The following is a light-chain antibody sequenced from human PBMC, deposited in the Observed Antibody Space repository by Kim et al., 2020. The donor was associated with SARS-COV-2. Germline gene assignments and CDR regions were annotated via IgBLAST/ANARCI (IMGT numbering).Light chain of an antibody. CDR1: EGVSDH. V-gene: IGKV1-16*02. Sequence: ASVGDRVTITRRASEGVSDHLAWCKQKPGKAPKTLIYAISSLQSDVPSKCSGSGDGTEFTLTISSLQPEDFATYYCQQYHDVPLTFGGGTKVDI. CDR3: QQYHDVPLT. J-gene: IGKJ4*01. CDR2: AIS.